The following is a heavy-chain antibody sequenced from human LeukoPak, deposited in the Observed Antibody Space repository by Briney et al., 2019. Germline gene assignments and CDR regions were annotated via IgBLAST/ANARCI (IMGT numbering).Heavy chain of an antibody. V-gene: IGHV3-21*01. J-gene: IGHJ4*02. Sequence: GGSLRLSCAASGFPFSSYSMNWVRQAPGKGLECVSYICSSSSYIYYADSVKGRFTISRDNAKNSLYLQMNSLRAEDTAVYYCARDAPGYCSGGSCYIRWFDYWGQGTLVTVSS. CDR1: GFPFSSYS. D-gene: IGHD2-15*01. CDR3: ARDAPGYCSGGSCYIRWFDY. CDR2: ICSSSSYI.